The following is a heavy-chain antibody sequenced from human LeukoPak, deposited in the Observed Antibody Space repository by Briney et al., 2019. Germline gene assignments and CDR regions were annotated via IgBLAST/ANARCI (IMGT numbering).Heavy chain of an antibody. CDR1: GGSISSGSYY. CDR2: IYTSGST. Sequence: NPSQTLSLTCTVSGGSISSGSYYWSWIRQPAGKGLEWIGRIYTSGSTNYNPSLKSRVTISVDTSKNQLSLRLSSVTAADTAVYYCARDSPMRSELRAYYYYYMDVWGKGTTVTVSS. V-gene: IGHV4-61*02. D-gene: IGHD1-14*01. J-gene: IGHJ6*03. CDR3: ARDSPMRSELRAYYYYYMDV.